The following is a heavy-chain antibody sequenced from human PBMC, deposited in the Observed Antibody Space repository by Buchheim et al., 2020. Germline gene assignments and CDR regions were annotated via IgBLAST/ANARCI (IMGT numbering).Heavy chain of an antibody. J-gene: IGHJ4*02. D-gene: IGHD3-22*01. CDR2: IYHSGST. V-gene: IGHV4-4*02. Sequence: QLQLQESGPGLVKPSGTLSLTCAVSGGSISSSNWWSWVRQPPGKGLEWIGEIYHSGSTNYNPSLKSRVTISVDKSNNQFSPKLSSVTAADTAVYYCARSFPNYYDSSGYYPKGSFDYWGQGTL. CDR3: ARSFPNYYDSSGYYPKGSFDY. CDR1: GGSISSSNW.